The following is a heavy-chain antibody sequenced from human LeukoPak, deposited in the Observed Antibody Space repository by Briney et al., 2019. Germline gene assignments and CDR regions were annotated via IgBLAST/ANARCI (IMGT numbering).Heavy chain of an antibody. V-gene: IGHV4-39*01. D-gene: IGHD4-23*01. Sequence: SETLSLTCTVSGGSISSSSYYWGWIRQPPGTGLEWIGSIYYSGSTYYNPSLKSRVTISVDTSKNQFSLKLSSVTAADTAVYYCASGGNQNYYYGMDVWGQGTTVTVSS. CDR2: IYYSGST. J-gene: IGHJ6*02. CDR3: ASGGNQNYYYGMDV. CDR1: GGSISSSSYY.